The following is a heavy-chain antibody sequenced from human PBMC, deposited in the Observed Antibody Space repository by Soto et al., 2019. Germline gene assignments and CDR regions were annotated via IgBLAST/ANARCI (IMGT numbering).Heavy chain of an antibody. CDR1: GFTFSSYG. J-gene: IGHJ6*02. V-gene: IGHV3-30*18. Sequence: GGSLRLSCAASGFTFSSYGMHWVRQAPGKGLEWVAVIPYDGSNKYYADSVKGRFTISRENSKKTQYLQRNSLRAEHTAVYYCAKDRYSGSYPPYGMDVWGQGTTVTVSS. CDR3: AKDRYSGSYPPYGMDV. D-gene: IGHD1-26*01. CDR2: IPYDGSNK.